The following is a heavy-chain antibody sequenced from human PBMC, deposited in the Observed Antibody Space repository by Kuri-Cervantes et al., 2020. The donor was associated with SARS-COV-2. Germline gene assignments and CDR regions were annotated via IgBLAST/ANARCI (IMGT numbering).Heavy chain of an antibody. V-gene: IGHV4-34*01. CDR1: GGSFSGYY. D-gene: IGHD5-18*01. CDR2: INHSGST. CDR3: ATGSLTAMANLQGYPYYYGMDV. Sequence: SETLSLTCAVYGGSFSGYYWSWIRQPPGKGLEWIGEINHSGSTNYNPSLKSRVTVSVDTSKSQFSLKLSSVTAADTAVYYCATGSLTAMANLQGYPYYYGMDVWGQGTTVTVSS. J-gene: IGHJ6*02.